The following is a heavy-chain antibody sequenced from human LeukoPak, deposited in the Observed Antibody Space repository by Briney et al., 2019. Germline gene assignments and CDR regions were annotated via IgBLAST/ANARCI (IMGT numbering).Heavy chain of an antibody. J-gene: IGHJ3*02. CDR2: ISADGGNT. V-gene: IGHV3-43*02. Sequence: GGSLRLSCVASGFTFDDYAMHWVRPSPEKVLEWVSVISADGGNTYYADSVKGRFTISRDNSKNSLYLQMNSLRSEDTAMYYCTKAHDADTGCCGSTSCFYDVFDIWGQGTMVTASS. CDR3: TKAHDADTGCCGSTSCFYDVFDI. D-gene: IGHD2-2*01. CDR1: GFTFDDYA.